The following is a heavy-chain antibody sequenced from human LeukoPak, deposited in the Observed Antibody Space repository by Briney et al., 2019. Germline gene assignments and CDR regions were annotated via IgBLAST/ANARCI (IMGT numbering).Heavy chain of an antibody. Sequence: SETLSLTCTVSGGSISSYYWSWIRQPPGKGLEWIGYIYYSGSTNYNPSLKSRVTISVDTSENQFSLKLSSVTAADTAVYYCARENCSGGSCSAFDYWGQGTLVTVSS. J-gene: IGHJ4*02. CDR2: IYYSGST. CDR3: ARENCSGGSCSAFDY. V-gene: IGHV4-59*01. D-gene: IGHD2-15*01. CDR1: GGSISSYY.